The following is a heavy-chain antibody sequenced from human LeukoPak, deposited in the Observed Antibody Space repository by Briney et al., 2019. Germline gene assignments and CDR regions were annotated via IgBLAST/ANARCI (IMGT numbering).Heavy chain of an antibody. CDR3: ARDREGYQLQHSVWFDP. CDR2: IIPIFGTA. V-gene: IGHV1-69*01. J-gene: IGHJ5*02. CDR1: VCTFSSYA. Sequence: SLKVSCKPSVCTFSSYAISWVRQAPAQGLEWMGGIIPIFGTANYAQKFQGRVPITADEPTRTAYMALSSQRSDDTAVYYCARDREGYQLQHSVWFDPWGQGTLVMVSS. D-gene: IGHD2-15*01.